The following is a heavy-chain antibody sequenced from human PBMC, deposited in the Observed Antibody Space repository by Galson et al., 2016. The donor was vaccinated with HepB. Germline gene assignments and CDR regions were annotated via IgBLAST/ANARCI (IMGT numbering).Heavy chain of an antibody. CDR1: GGAFSSYT. Sequence: SVKVSCKASGGAFSSYTIIWVRQAPGQGLERMGGIIPIFGTTNYAHKLRGRVTFTADESTRTAYMELSSLRFEDTAVYYCARGQYQLLYGGNWFDPWGQGTLVIVSS. J-gene: IGHJ5*02. CDR2: IIPIFGTT. D-gene: IGHD2-2*02. V-gene: IGHV1-69*13. CDR3: ARGQYQLLYGGNWFDP.